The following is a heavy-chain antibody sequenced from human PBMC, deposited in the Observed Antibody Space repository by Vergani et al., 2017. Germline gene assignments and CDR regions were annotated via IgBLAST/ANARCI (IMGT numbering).Heavy chain of an antibody. J-gene: IGHJ4*02. D-gene: IGHD6-6*01. CDR2: INPSGAGA. Sequence: QVQLVQSGAEVKKPGASAKVSCKASGYTFSSHYMSWVRQAPGQGLEWMGIINPSGAGATYAQKFQGRVNMTRDPSTSTFYLEPSSLRSEDTAVYYCVRGSSSAYWGQGTLVTVSS. CDR3: VRGSSSAY. V-gene: IGHV1-46*01. CDR1: GYTFSSHY.